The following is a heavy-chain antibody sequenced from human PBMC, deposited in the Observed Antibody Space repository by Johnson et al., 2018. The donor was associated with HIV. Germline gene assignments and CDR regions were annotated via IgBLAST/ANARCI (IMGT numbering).Heavy chain of an antibody. CDR1: GFTFSSYA. V-gene: IGHV3-30-3*01. CDR3: ARACSDGSCYTTRWAFDI. J-gene: IGHJ3*02. CDR2: ISYDGSNK. Sequence: VQLVESGGGVVQPGRSLRLSCAASGFTFSSYAMHWVRQAPGKGLEWVAVISYDGSNKAFADSLKGRFTISRDNSKTTVYLQMNSLRVEDSAVYYCARACSDGSCYTTRWAFDIWGQGTLVTVSS. D-gene: IGHD2-15*01.